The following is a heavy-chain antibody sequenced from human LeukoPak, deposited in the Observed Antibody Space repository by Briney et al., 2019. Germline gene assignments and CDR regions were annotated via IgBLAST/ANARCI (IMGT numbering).Heavy chain of an antibody. Sequence: SGTLSLTCTVSGSSISNYYWGWIRQPPGKGLEWIGSIYYSGSTYYNPSLKSRVTISVDTSKNQFSLKLSSVTAADTAVYYCARDFWSGYNWFDPWGQGTLVTVSS. CDR1: GSSISNYY. CDR3: ARDFWSGYNWFDP. V-gene: IGHV4-39*07. D-gene: IGHD3-3*01. J-gene: IGHJ5*02. CDR2: IYYSGST.